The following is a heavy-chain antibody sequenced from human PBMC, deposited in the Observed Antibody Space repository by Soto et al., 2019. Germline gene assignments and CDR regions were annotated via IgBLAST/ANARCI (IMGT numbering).Heavy chain of an antibody. J-gene: IGHJ4*02. D-gene: IGHD3-10*01. CDR2: IIPIFGTA. CDR3: ARGLYGSGSYYKLSFDY. Sequence: PSVKVSCKASGGTFSSYAISWVRQAPGQGLEWMGGIIPIFGTANYAQKFQGRVTITADESTSTAYMELSSLRSEDTAVYYCARGLYGSGSYYKLSFDYWGQGTLVTVSS. V-gene: IGHV1-69*13. CDR1: GGTFSSYA.